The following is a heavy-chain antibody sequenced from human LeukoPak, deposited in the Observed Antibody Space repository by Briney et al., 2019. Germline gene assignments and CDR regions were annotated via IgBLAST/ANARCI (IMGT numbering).Heavy chain of an antibody. CDR1: GGSINNYY. D-gene: IGHD3-22*01. CDR2: IYSTGSA. J-gene: IGHJ4*02. V-gene: IGHV4-59*01. Sequence: SETLSLTYTVSGGSINNYYWSWIRQSPEKRLEWIGYIYSTGSANYNPSLRSRVTMSVETSKNQFSLRLVSVTAADTAVYFCARDSSGYYFLPFDFWGQGILVTVSS. CDR3: ARDSSGYYFLPFDF.